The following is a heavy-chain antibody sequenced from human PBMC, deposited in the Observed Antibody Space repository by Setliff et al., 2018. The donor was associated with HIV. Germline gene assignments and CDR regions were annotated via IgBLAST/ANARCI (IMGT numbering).Heavy chain of an antibody. Sequence: PSETLSLTCTVSGGSISGYYWGWIRQPPGKGLEWVGNVYYTGSTNYNPSLKSRITISIDTSKSQFSLKLTSVAAADTAVYYCARDSGGYNYGFAVGSFDYWGQGALVTVSS. V-gene: IGHV4-59*01. CDR3: ARDSGGYNYGFAVGSFDY. CDR2: VYYTGST. CDR1: GGSISGYY. D-gene: IGHD5-18*01. J-gene: IGHJ4*02.